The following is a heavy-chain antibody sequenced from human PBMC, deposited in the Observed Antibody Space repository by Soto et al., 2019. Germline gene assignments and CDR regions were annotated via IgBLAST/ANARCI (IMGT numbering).Heavy chain of an antibody. CDR1: GYTCTSYD. CDR3: ARDMDFDYGDYGQSGRGAFDI. V-gene: IGHV1-18*01. J-gene: IGHJ3*02. D-gene: IGHD4-17*01. Sequence: ASLQFSCKGSGYTCTSYDISWMRQAPGQGPEGMGWISAYNGNTNYAQKLQGRVTMTTDTSTSTAYMELRSLRSDDTAVYYCARDMDFDYGDYGQSGRGAFDIWGQGTMVTVSS. CDR2: ISAYNGNT.